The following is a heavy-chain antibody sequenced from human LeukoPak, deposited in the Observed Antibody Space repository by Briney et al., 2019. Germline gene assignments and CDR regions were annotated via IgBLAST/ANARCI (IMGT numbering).Heavy chain of an antibody. CDR2: INPNSGGT. D-gene: IGHD1-1*01. V-gene: IGHV1-2*06. Sequence: GASVKVSCKASGYTFTGYYMHWVRQAPGQGLEWMGRINPNSGGTNYAQKFQGRVTMTGDTSISTAYMELSRLRSDDTAVYYCARSDWTGTSVGLDWGQGTLVTVSS. CDR3: ARSDWTGTSVGLD. CDR1: GYTFTGYY. J-gene: IGHJ4*02.